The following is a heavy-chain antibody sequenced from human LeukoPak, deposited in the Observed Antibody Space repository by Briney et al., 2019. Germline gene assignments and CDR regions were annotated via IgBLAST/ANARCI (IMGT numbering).Heavy chain of an antibody. Sequence: SSETLSLTCAAYGGSFSGYYWSWIRQPPGKGLEWIGEINHSGSTNYNPSLKSRGTISVDTSKNQFSLKLSSVTAADTYVYYCANLGVLRYFDWLLPPGMDVWGKGTTVTVSS. CDR1: GGSFSGYY. CDR3: ANLGVLRYFDWLLPPGMDV. J-gene: IGHJ6*04. D-gene: IGHD3-9*01. CDR2: INHSGST. V-gene: IGHV4-34*01.